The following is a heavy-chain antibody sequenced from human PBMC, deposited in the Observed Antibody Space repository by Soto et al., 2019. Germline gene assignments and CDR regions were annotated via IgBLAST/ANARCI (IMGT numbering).Heavy chain of an antibody. J-gene: IGHJ4*02. CDR1: GGTFSSYA. CDR2: IIPIFGTA. D-gene: IGHD3-10*01. Sequence: QVQLVQSGAEVKKPGSSVKVSCKASGGTFSSYAISWVRQAPGQGLEWMGGIIPIFGTATYAQKFQGRVTITADESTSTAYLELSSLRSEETAVYYCARALYYYGSGATFVYWGQGTLVTVSS. V-gene: IGHV1-69*01. CDR3: ARALYYYGSGATFVY.